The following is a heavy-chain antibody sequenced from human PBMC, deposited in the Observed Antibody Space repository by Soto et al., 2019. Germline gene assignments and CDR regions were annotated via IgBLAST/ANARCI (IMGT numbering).Heavy chain of an antibody. D-gene: IGHD2-8*01. V-gene: IGHV5-51*01. CDR3: ARAGYCTNGVCINYGMDV. CDR2: IYPGDSDT. Sequence: SGESLKISCKGSGYSFTSYWIGWVRQMPGKGLEWMGIIYPGDSDTRYSPSFQGQVTISADKSISTAYLQWSSLKASDTAMYYCARAGYCTNGVCINYGMDVWGQGTTVTVSS. CDR1: GYSFTSYW. J-gene: IGHJ6*02.